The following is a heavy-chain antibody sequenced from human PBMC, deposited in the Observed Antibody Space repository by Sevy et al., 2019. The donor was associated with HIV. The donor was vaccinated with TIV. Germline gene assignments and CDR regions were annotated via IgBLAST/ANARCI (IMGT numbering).Heavy chain of an antibody. V-gene: IGHV3-33*01. CDR3: ARDKLLPVMVSMVRGALSYYFDY. D-gene: IGHD3-10*01. Sequence: GGSLRLSCAASGFIFSDYGMHWVRQAPGKVLEWVAVVWYDGSYKYYTDSVKGRFTISRDNSNNMVFLQMNSLRAEDTPVYYCARDKLLPVMVSMVRGALSYYFDYWGQGTLVTVSS. J-gene: IGHJ4*02. CDR2: VWYDGSYK. CDR1: GFIFSDYG.